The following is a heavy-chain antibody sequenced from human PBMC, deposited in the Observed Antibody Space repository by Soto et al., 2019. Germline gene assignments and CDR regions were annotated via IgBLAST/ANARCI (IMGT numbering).Heavy chain of an antibody. CDR2: ISISGENT. J-gene: IGHJ4*02. D-gene: IGHD2-21*01. V-gene: IGHV3-23*01. CDR3: AKDNYGDCFDY. Sequence: GGSLRLSCAASGFTFTSYAMNWVRQAPGKGLEWISSISISGENTSYADSVKGRFTISRDNSTNTLILQLNSLRAEDTAVYYCAKDNYGDCFDYWGQGTLVTVSS. CDR1: GFTFTSYA.